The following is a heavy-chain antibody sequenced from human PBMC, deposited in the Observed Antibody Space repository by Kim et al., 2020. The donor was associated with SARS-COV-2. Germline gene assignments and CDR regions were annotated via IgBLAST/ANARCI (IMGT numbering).Heavy chain of an antibody. V-gene: IGHV4-59*08. CDR3: ARHGPHHSGFEARFDS. D-gene: IGHD6-13*01. J-gene: IGHJ4*02. Sequence: SETLSLTCSVSGGSISGYYWGWIRLPPGRRPEWIASIRYTGNTGSTNYYNPSLNIRATVSLDTSTSQFSLRLTSVTAADTAVYYCARHGPHHSGFEARFDSWGQGALVSISS. CDR1: GGSISGYY. CDR2: IRYTGNT.